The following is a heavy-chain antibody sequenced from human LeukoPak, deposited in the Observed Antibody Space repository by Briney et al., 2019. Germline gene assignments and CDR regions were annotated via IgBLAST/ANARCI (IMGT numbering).Heavy chain of an antibody. V-gene: IGHV3-30*04. CDR3: ARDPYSGAYGNTYYYYMDV. CDR2: ISYDGSNK. D-gene: IGHD1-26*01. J-gene: IGHJ6*03. Sequence: GGSLRLSCAASGFTFSSYAMHWVRQAPGKGLEWVAVISYDGSNKYYADSVKGRFTISRDNSKNTLYLQMNSLTAEDTAVYYCARDPYSGAYGNTYYYYMDVWGKGTTVTISS. CDR1: GFTFSSYA.